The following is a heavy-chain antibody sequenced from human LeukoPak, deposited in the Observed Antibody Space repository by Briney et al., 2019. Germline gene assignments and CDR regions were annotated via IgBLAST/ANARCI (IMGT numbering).Heavy chain of an antibody. CDR3: TRHSPSRWSDTADAFDI. CDR1: GFTFSGSA. D-gene: IGHD4-23*01. V-gene: IGHV3-73*01. J-gene: IGHJ3*02. CDR2: IRSKANSYAT. Sequence: GGSLRLSCAASGFTFSGSAMHWVRQASGKGLEWVGRIRSKANSYATAYAASVKGRFTISRDDSKNTAYLQMNSPKTEDTAVYYCTRHSPSRWSDTADAFDIWGQGTMVTVSS.